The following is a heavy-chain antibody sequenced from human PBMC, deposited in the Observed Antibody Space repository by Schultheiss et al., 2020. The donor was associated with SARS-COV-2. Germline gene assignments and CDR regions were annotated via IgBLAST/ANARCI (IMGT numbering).Heavy chain of an antibody. V-gene: IGHV3-7*01. CDR1: GFTFSSYW. D-gene: IGHD6-19*01. Sequence: GGSLRLSCAASGFTFSSYWMSWVRQAPGKGLEWVANIKQDGSEKYYVDSVKGRFTISRDNAKNSLYLQMNSLRAEDTAVYYCARVWYSSGWYWFDYWGQGTLVTVSS. CDR3: ARVWYSSGWYWFDY. J-gene: IGHJ4*02. CDR2: IKQDGSEK.